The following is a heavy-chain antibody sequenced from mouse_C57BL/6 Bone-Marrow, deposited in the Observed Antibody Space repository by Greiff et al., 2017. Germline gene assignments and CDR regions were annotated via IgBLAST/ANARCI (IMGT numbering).Heavy chain of an antibody. CDR3: ARIYYYGLFDY. Sequence: EVKLVESGGGLVKPGGSLKLSCAASGFTFSSYAMSWVRQTPEKRLEWVATISDGGSYTYYPDNVKGRFTISRDNAKYNLYLQMSHLKSEDTAMDYCARIYYYGLFDYWGQGTTLTVSS. V-gene: IGHV5-4*03. D-gene: IGHD1-1*01. J-gene: IGHJ2*01. CDR2: ISDGGSYT. CDR1: GFTFSSYA.